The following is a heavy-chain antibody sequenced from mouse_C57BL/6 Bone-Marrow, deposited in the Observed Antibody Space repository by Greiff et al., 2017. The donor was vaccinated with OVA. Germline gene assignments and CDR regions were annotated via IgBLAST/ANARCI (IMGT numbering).Heavy chain of an antibody. CDR2: IYPGSGST. V-gene: IGHV1-55*01. Sequence: VQLQQPGAELVKPGASVKMSCKASGYTFTSYWITWVKQRPGQGLEWIGDIYPGSGSTNYNEKFKSKATLTVDTSSSTAYMQLSSLTSEDSAVYYCARRGDYKDAMDYWGQGTSVTVSS. D-gene: IGHD2-12*01. CDR1: GYTFTSYW. J-gene: IGHJ4*01. CDR3: ARRGDYKDAMDY.